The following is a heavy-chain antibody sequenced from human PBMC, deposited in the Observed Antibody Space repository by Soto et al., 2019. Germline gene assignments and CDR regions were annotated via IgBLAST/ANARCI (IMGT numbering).Heavy chain of an antibody. CDR3: ARGQYYYDSSGYLY. CDR2: ISSSSSTI. Sequence: VQLVESGGGLVQPGGSLRLSCAASGFTFSSYSMNWVRQAPGKGLEWVSYISSSSSTIYYADSVKGRFTISRDNAKNSLYLQMNSLRDEDTAVYYCARGQYYYDSSGYLYWGQGTLVTVSS. J-gene: IGHJ4*02. CDR1: GFTFSSYS. D-gene: IGHD3-22*01. V-gene: IGHV3-48*02.